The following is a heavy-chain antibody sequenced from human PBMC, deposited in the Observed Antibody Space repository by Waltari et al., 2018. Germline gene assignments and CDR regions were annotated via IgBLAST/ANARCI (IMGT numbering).Heavy chain of an antibody. CDR2: ISYSGNA. D-gene: IGHD1-1*01. Sequence: QLQLQESGPGLVKPSETLSLTCSVSGDSVSSNNSYWGWIRQPPGKGLEWIGTISYSGNAYYNPSLKSRVTISVDTSKNQFSLKLSSVTAADTAVYYCARGLFLGKKMAIRGRYFDLWGRGTLVTVSS. J-gene: IGHJ2*01. CDR3: ARGLFLGKKMAIRGRYFDL. V-gene: IGHV4-39*07. CDR1: GDSVSSNNSY.